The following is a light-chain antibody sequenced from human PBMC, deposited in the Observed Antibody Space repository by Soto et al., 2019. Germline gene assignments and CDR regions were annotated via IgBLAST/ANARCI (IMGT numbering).Light chain of an antibody. J-gene: IGLJ2*01. CDR1: GSDVGAYNY. CDR2: DVT. CDR3: SSYTSSSSLVV. V-gene: IGLV2-14*01. Sequence: QSALTQPASVSGSPGQSITISCTGTGSDVGAYNYVSWYQQHPGKAPKLMIYDVTNRPSGVSNRLSGSKSGNTASLTISGLRSDDEAHYYCSSYTSSSSLVVFGGGTKLTVL.